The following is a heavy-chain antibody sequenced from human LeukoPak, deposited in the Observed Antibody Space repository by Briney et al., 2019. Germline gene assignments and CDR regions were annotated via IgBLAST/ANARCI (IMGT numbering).Heavy chain of an antibody. D-gene: IGHD6-13*01. CDR1: GFTFSSCS. J-gene: IGHJ4*02. CDR2: ISSSSSYI. Sequence: PGGSLRLSCAASGFTFSSCSMNWVRQAPGKGLEWVSSISSSSSYIYYADSVKGRFTISRDNAKNSLYLQMNSLRAEDTAVYYCARDSVSSSCFDYWGQGTLVTVSS. CDR3: ARDSVSSSCFDY. V-gene: IGHV3-21*01.